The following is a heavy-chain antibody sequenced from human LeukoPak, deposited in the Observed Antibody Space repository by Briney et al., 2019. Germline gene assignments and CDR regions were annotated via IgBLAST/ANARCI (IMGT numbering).Heavy chain of an antibody. J-gene: IGHJ4*02. V-gene: IGHV4-39*07. Sequence: SETLSLTCTVSGGSISSNNYFWGWIRQPPGKGLEWIGSIYYSGSTYYNPSLKSRVTISVETSRNQFSLKLYSVTAADTAVYYCARDRGYYGSGSIDYWGQGTLVTVSS. CDR2: IYYSGST. CDR3: ARDRGYYGSGSIDY. CDR1: GGSISSNNYF. D-gene: IGHD3-10*01.